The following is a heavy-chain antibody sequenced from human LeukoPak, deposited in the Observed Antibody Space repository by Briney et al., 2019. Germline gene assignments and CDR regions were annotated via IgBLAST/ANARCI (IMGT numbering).Heavy chain of an antibody. V-gene: IGHV3-21*01. J-gene: IGHJ4*02. D-gene: IGHD3-22*01. Sequence: GGSLRLSCAASGFTFSSYSMNWVRQAPGKGLEWVSSISSSISYISYADSVKGRFTISRDNAKNSLYLQMNSLRAEDTAVYYCARDYYDSSEPDYWGQGTLVTVSS. CDR3: ARDYYDSSEPDY. CDR1: GFTFSSYS. CDR2: ISSSISYI.